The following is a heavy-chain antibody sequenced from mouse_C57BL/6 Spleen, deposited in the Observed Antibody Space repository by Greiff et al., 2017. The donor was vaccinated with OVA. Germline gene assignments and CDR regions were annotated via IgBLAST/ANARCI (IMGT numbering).Heavy chain of an antibody. D-gene: IGHD2-4*01. CDR2: ILPGSGST. J-gene: IGHJ3*01. CDR1: GYTFTGYW. V-gene: IGHV1-9*01. CDR3: ARAGYYDYDGTQGFAY. Sequence: QVQLKESGAELMKPGASVKLSCKATGYTFTGYWIEWVKQRPGHGLEWIGEILPGSGSTNYNEKFKGKATFTADTSSNTAYMQLSSLTTEDSAIYYCARAGYYDYDGTQGFAYWGQGTLVTVYA.